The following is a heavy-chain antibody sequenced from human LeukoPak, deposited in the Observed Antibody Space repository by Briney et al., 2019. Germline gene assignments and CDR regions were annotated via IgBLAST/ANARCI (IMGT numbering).Heavy chain of an antibody. CDR3: ARDSLRFLEWLPNNWFDP. CDR1: GYTFTSYY. V-gene: IGHV1-46*01. D-gene: IGHD3-3*01. Sequence: ASVKVSCKASGYTFTSYYMHWVRQAPGQGLEWMGLINPTGGSTGYAQKFQGRVTMTRDMSTSTVYMELSSLRSEDTAVYYCARDSLRFLEWLPNNWFDPWGQGTLVTVSS. CDR2: INPTGGST. J-gene: IGHJ5*02.